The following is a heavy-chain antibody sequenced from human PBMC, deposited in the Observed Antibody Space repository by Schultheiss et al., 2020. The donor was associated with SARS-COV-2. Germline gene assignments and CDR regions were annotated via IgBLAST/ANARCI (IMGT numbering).Heavy chain of an antibody. J-gene: IGHJ3*02. CDR3: ATAGESSFGEANGFDS. D-gene: IGHD3-10*01. V-gene: IGHV1-58*02. CDR2: IVVGSGNP. CDR1: GYTFTGYY. Sequence: VKVSCKASGYTFTGYYMHWVRQARGQRLEWIGWIVVGSGNPDYAQRFQGRLTITRDMSTSTAYMELSSLRSDDTAVYYCATAGESSFGEANGFDSWGQGTMVTVSS.